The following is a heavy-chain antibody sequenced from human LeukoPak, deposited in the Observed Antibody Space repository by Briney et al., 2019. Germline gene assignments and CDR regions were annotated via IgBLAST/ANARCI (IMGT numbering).Heavy chain of an antibody. CDR1: GGSMSSGGYS. Sequence: PSETLSLTRAVSGGSMSSGGYSWIWIRQPPGKGLEWCGYIYHSASPYYNPSLKSRVTISVDTSKNQFSLKLSSVTAADTAVYYCARDMGDSSSSASGVSFDYWGQGTLVTVSS. D-gene: IGHD6-6*01. CDR2: IYHSASP. V-gene: IGHV4-30-2*01. J-gene: IGHJ4*02. CDR3: ARDMGDSSSSASGVSFDY.